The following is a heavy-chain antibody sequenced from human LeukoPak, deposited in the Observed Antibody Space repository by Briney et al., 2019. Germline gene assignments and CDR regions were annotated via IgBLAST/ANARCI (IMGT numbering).Heavy chain of an antibody. J-gene: IGHJ4*02. D-gene: IGHD1-1*01. V-gene: IGHV3-23*01. CDR2: IGGSGAGT. CDR3: AKLFRTSDY. CDR1: GFTFSSYD. Sequence: PGGSLRLSYAASGFTFSSYDMSWVRQAPGKGLEWVSGIGGSGAGTYYADSVKGRFTISRDNSKNTLYLQMNSLGAEDAAVYYCAKLFRTSDYWGQGTLVTVSS.